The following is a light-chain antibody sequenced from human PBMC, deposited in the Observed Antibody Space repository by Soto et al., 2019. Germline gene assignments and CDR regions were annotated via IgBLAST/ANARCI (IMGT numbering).Light chain of an antibody. CDR2: EVS. CDR3: SSRTSSSTYV. Sequence: QSVLTHPASVSGSPGQSITISCTGTSGDVGGSKYVAWHQHHPGKAPRLLISEVSNRPSGVSNRFSCSKSGNTASLTVSGVQPEDEADYYCSSRTSSSTYVVGTGTKLTVL. CDR1: SGDVGGSKY. J-gene: IGLJ1*01. V-gene: IGLV2-14*01.